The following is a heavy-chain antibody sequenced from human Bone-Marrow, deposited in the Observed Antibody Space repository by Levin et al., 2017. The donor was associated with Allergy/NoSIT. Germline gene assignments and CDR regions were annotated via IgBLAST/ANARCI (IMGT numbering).Heavy chain of an antibody. D-gene: IGHD6-6*01. CDR3: AREQLKAKGRQFDY. V-gene: IGHV3-30*15. CDR2: IAYDRAYD. CDR1: GVTFRNNA. J-gene: IGHJ4*02. Sequence: PGGSLRLSCAASGVTFRNNAFHWVRQAPGKGLEWVAVIAYDRAYDYYADSVKGRFTISRDNSQNTLYLQMSSLRPEDTAVYYCAREQLKAKGRQFDYWGQGTLVTVSS.